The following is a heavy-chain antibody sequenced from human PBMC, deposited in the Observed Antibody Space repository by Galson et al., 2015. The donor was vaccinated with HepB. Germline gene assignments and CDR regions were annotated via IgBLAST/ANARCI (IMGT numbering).Heavy chain of an antibody. CDR2: ISYDGINK. J-gene: IGHJ4*02. V-gene: IGHV3-30-3*02. CDR3: ASLETQGMTTMPFDY. D-gene: IGHD5-24*01. CDR1: GFTFSNYA. Sequence: SLRLSCAASGFTFSNYAFHWVRQAPGKGLEWVALISYDGINKYYADSLKGRFTISRDKSKNTLFLQMNNMRGEDTALYYCASLETQGMTTMPFDYWAREPWSPSPQ.